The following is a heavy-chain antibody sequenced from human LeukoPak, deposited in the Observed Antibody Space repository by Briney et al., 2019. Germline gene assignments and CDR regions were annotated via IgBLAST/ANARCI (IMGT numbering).Heavy chain of an antibody. CDR2: FYNSGST. J-gene: IGHJ4*02. D-gene: IGHD3-22*01. CDR3: ARLINYYDSSGYYFDY. V-gene: IGHV4-39*07. Sequence: SETLSLTCTVSGGSISSGTYYWGWIRQPPGKGLEWIGSFYNSGSTYYNPSLKSRVIIAVETSKNQFSLKLSSVTAADTAVYYCARLINYYDSSGYYFDYWGQGTLVTVSS. CDR1: GGSISSGTYY.